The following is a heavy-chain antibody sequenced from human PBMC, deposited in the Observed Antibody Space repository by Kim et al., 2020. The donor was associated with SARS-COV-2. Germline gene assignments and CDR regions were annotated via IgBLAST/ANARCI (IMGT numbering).Heavy chain of an antibody. CDR3: ARRGRKGSGNRVFWFEP. CDR2: IIHNGRT. CDR1: DGSFSGYF. Sequence: SETLSLTCAVYDGSFSGYFWTWIRRTPGKGLEWIGEIIHNGRTNYNPSLQSRVTISVDKSKNQFSLKLSSVTAADTAVYYCARRGRKGSGNRVFWFEPWGQGTLVTVSS. V-gene: IGHV4-34*12. J-gene: IGHJ5*02. D-gene: IGHD3-3*01.